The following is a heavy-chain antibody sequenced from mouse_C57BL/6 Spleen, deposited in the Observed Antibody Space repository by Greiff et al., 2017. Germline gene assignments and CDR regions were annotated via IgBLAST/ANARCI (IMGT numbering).Heavy chain of an antibody. CDR2: ISNGGGST. J-gene: IGHJ4*01. D-gene: IGHD1-1*01. Sequence: EVQLVESGGGLVQPGGSLKLSCAASGFTFSDYYMYWVRQTPEKRLEWVAYISNGGGSTYYPDTVKGRFTISRDNAKNTLYLQRSRLKSEDTARYYCARTYYGSSHYYAMDYWGQGTSVTVSS. CDR1: GFTFSDYY. V-gene: IGHV5-12*01. CDR3: ARTYYGSSHYYAMDY.